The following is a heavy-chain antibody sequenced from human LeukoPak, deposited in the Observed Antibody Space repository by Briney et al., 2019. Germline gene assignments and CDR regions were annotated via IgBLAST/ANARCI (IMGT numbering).Heavy chain of an antibody. D-gene: IGHD5-18*01. CDR3: ASRRYSYGRYFDY. CDR2: IYSGGST. Sequence: GGSLRLSRAASGFTFSNYDMHWVRHAAGKGLEWVSVIYSGGSTYYADSVKGRFTISRDNSENTLYLQMNILRAEDTAVYYCASRRYSYGRYFDYWGQGTLVTVSS. V-gene: IGHV3-66*01. CDR1: GFTFSNYD. J-gene: IGHJ4*02.